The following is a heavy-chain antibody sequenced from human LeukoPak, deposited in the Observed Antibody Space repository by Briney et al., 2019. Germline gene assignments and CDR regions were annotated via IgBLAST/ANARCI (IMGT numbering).Heavy chain of an antibody. Sequence: SETLSLTCTVSGGSISSSSYYWGWVRQPPGKGLEWIGSIYYSGSTYYNPSLKSRVTISVDTSKNQFSLKLSSVTAADTAVYYCASRIPDCSGGSCYSTFWDYWGQGTLVTVSS. CDR2: IYYSGST. CDR1: GGSISSSSYY. J-gene: IGHJ4*02. V-gene: IGHV4-39*01. CDR3: ASRIPDCSGGSCYSTFWDY. D-gene: IGHD2-15*01.